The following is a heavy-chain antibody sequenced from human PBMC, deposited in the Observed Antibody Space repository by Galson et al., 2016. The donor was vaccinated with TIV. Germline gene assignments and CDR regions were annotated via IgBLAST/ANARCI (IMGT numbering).Heavy chain of an antibody. CDR3: ARGPHPSHIVLRGPPPNWFDP. V-gene: IGHV6-1*01. D-gene: IGHD3-10*01. CDR1: GDSVSSNRAA. Sequence: CAISGDSVSSNRAAWNWIRQSPSRGPEWLGRTYYRSKWYNDYALSVESRITINIDTSKNQVSLQLNSVTPEDTAVYYCARGPHPSHIVLRGPPPNWFDPWGQGTLVTVSS. J-gene: IGHJ5*02. CDR2: TYYRSKWYN.